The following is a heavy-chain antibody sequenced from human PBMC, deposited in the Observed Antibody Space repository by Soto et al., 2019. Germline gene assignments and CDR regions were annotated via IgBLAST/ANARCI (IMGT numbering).Heavy chain of an antibody. CDR3: VRFFQAGAPYYYYYVVDV. CDR1: GGSISRINCC. J-gene: IGHJ6*02. Sequence: PSETMSLTCSVAGGSISRINCCWAWIRQPPGKGLEWIGSIFYSGITYYNPSLKSRVAVSVDTSKSQFSLKLSSVTAADTAVFYCVRFFQAGAPYYYYYVVDVWGQGTTVTSP. D-gene: IGHD6-13*01. CDR2: IFYSGIT. V-gene: IGHV4-39*01.